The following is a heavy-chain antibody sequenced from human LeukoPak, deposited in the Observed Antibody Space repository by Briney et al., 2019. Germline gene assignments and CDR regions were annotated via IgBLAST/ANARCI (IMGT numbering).Heavy chain of an antibody. CDR1: GCTFSSYA. Sequence: ASVKVSCKASGCTFSSYAISWVRQAPGQGLEWMGRIIPILGIANYAQKFQGRVTITADKSTSTAYMELSSLRSEDTAVYYCARDPDIVAATDYWGQGTLVTVSS. J-gene: IGHJ4*02. D-gene: IGHD5-12*01. CDR3: ARDPDIVAATDY. CDR2: IIPILGIA. V-gene: IGHV1-69*04.